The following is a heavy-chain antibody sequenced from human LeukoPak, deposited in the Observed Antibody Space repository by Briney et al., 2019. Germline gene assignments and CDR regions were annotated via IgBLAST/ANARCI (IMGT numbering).Heavy chain of an antibody. D-gene: IGHD3-10*01. J-gene: IGHJ5*02. CDR1: GFPFSSYW. V-gene: IGHV3-74*01. Sequence: GGSLRLSCAASGFPFSSYWMHWVRQAPGKGLVWVSRINSDGSSTSYADSVKGRFTISRDNAKNMVYLQMNSLRAEDTAMYYCARAITYFYGSVAYDWFDPWGQGTLVTVSS. CDR3: ARAITYFYGSVAYDWFDP. CDR2: INSDGSST.